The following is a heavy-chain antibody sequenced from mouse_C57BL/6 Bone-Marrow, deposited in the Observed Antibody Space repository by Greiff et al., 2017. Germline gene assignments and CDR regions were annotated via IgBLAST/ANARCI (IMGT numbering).Heavy chain of an antibody. CDR1: GYTFTSYW. J-gene: IGHJ3*01. CDR3: GRKDWVWFAY. Sequence: QVQLQQPGAELVRPGTSVKLSCKASGYTFTSYWMHWVKQRPGQGLEWIGVIDPSDSYTNYNQKFKGKATLTVDTSSSTAYMQLSSLTSEDSAVYYCGRKDWVWFAYWGQGTLVTVSA. CDR2: IDPSDSYT. V-gene: IGHV1-59*01. D-gene: IGHD4-1*01.